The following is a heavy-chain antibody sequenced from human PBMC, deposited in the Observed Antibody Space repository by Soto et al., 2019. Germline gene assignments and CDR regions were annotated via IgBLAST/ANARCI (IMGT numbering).Heavy chain of an antibody. V-gene: IGHV2-70*04. CDR2: IDWEDAK. Sequence: SGPTLVNPTQTLTLTCTVSGFSLSGSGMRVTWIRQPPGKALEWLARIDWEDAKLYSTSLKTRLTISKDTSKNQVVLTMTNVDPADTGTYYCARAFYGMDVWGQGTTVTVSS. J-gene: IGHJ6*02. CDR3: ARAFYGMDV. CDR1: GFSLSGSGMR.